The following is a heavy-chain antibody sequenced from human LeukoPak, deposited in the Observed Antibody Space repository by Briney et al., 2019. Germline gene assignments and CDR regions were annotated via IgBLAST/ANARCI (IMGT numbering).Heavy chain of an antibody. CDR2: SHPINSDT. Sequence: GGSLKISCKGSGFNFTAYWICWVRERPGKGLEWMGLSHPINSDTKYSPSYQGQVTISADKSSSTAYLQWNSLKASDTAMYYCARHQYYYDSSGNYGWFDSWGQGTLVTVSS. V-gene: IGHV5-51*01. J-gene: IGHJ5*01. CDR1: GFNFTAYW. D-gene: IGHD3-22*01. CDR3: ARHQYYYDSSGNYGWFDS.